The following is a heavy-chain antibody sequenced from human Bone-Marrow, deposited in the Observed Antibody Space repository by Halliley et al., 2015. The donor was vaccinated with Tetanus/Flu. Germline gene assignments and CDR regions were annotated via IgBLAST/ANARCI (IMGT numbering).Heavy chain of an antibody. D-gene: IGHD3-3*01. CDR3: ARVDTVFSFPFAP. CDR1: GGSVSSGSFF. V-gene: IGHV4-61*01. Sequence: TLSLTCTVSGGSVSSGSFFWTWIRQPPGKGLEWLAYISYSGRTKSNPSLKSRVTMSIDTSKNQFSLRLTSVTAADTAVYFCARVDTVFSFPFAPWGQGTLVTVSS. J-gene: IGHJ5*02. CDR2: ISYSGRT.